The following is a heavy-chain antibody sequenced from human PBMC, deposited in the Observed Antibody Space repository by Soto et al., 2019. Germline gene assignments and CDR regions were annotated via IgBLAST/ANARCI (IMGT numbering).Heavy chain of an antibody. Sequence: GGSLRLSCAASGFTFSSYWMHWVRQAPGKGLVWVSRINSDGSSISYADSVKGRFTISRDNAKNTQYQQMNSLRVEDTAVYKIARGDYYDTSGPFSDAFDIWGQGTMVTVSS. CDR2: INSDGSSI. J-gene: IGHJ3*02. D-gene: IGHD3-22*01. V-gene: IGHV3-74*01. CDR3: ARGDYYDTSGPFSDAFDI. CDR1: GFTFSSYW.